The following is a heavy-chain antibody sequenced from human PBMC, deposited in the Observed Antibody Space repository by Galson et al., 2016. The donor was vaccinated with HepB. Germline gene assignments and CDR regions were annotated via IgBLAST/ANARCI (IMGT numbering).Heavy chain of an antibody. CDR2: IWYDGSDK. D-gene: IGHD6-19*01. V-gene: IGHV3-33*08. CDR1: GFTVSTSY. J-gene: IGHJ5*01. CDR3: ARDLGSSGWFDS. Sequence: SLRLSCAASGFTVSTSYMSWVRQAPGKGLEWVAIIWYDGSDKYYADSVKGRFTISRDNSKNTLYLQMNSLRVEDTAVYFCARDLGSSGWFDSWGQGTLVTVAS.